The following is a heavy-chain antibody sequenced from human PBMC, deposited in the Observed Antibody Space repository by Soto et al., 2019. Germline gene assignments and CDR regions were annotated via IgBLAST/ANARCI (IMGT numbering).Heavy chain of an antibody. CDR3: AREKRANGYFDY. J-gene: IGHJ4*02. CDR1: GCTFSSYW. Sequence: EVQLVESGGGLVPPGGSLRLYCAGAGCTFSSYWMSWVRQAPGKGRGWVANIKQDGSEKYYVDSVNGRFTISRDTAKNSLYLQMHSLRVEDTAVYYCAREKRANGYFDYWGQGTLVAVSP. CDR2: IKQDGSEK. D-gene: IGHD6-25*01. V-gene: IGHV3-7*01.